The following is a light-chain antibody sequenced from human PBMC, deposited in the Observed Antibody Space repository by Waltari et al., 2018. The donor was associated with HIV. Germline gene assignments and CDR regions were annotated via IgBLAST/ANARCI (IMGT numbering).Light chain of an antibody. Sequence: QSALTQPASVSGSPGQSITISCTGTSSDFGTYNFVSWYQQHPGKAPKLIIYEVTKRSSGVSNRFSGSKSGNTASLTISGLQAEDEGDYYCCSYSTTITWVFGGGTKVTVL. V-gene: IGLV2-23*02. CDR1: SSDFGTYNF. CDR3: CSYSTTITWV. CDR2: EVT. J-gene: IGLJ3*02.